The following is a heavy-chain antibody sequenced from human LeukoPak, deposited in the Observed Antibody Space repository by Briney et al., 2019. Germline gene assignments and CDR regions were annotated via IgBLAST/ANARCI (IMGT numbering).Heavy chain of an antibody. Sequence: PGGSLRLSCAASGFTFSSYSMNWVRQAPGKGLEWVSSISSSSSYIYYADSVKGRFTISRDNAKNSLYLQMNSLRAEGTAVYYCARRNGDVLRYFDWLLTGFDYWGQGTLVTVSS. CDR2: ISSSSSYI. J-gene: IGHJ4*02. CDR1: GFTFSSYS. D-gene: IGHD3-9*01. CDR3: ARRNGDVLRYFDWLLTGFDY. V-gene: IGHV3-21*01.